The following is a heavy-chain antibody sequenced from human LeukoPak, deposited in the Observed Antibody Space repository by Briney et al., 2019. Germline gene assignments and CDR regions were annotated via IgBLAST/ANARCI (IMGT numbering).Heavy chain of an antibody. Sequence: ETLSLTCTVSGGSISSYYWSWVRQAPGRGLEWVSGINWNGGTTGYVDSVKGRFTISRDNAKNSLYLQMNSLRAEDTALYYCARLFSSGTTRNNWFDPWGQGTLVTVSS. CDR3: ARLFSSGTTRNNWFDP. V-gene: IGHV3-20*04. J-gene: IGHJ5*02. CDR2: INWNGGTT. CDR1: GGSISSYY. D-gene: IGHD1-1*01.